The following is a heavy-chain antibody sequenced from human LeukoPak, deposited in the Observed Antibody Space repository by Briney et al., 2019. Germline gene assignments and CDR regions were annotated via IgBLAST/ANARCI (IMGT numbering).Heavy chain of an antibody. CDR1: GFTFSSYE. CDR3: ATGDDFWSGFSQLDY. D-gene: IGHD3-3*01. J-gene: IGHJ4*02. Sequence: GGSLRLSCAASGFTFSSYEMNWVRQAPGKGLEWVSYIGSSGSTIYYADSVKGRSTISRDNAKNSLYLQMNSLRAEDTAVYYCATGDDFWSGFSQLDYWGQGTLVTVSS. CDR2: IGSSGSTI. V-gene: IGHV3-48*03.